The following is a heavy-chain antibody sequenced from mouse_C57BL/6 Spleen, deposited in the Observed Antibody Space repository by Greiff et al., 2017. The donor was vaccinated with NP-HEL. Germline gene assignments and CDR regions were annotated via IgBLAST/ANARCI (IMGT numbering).Heavy chain of an antibody. CDR1: GFNIKDDY. D-gene: IGHD2-3*01. Sequence: EVKLMESGAELVRPGASVKLSCTASGFNIKDDYMHWVKQRPEQGLEWIGWIAPENGDTEYASKFQGKATITADTSSNTAYLQLSSLTSEDTAVYYCTTGNVYYLYFDYWGQGTTLTVSS. CDR3: TTGNVYYLYFDY. CDR2: IAPENGDT. J-gene: IGHJ2*01. V-gene: IGHV14-4*01.